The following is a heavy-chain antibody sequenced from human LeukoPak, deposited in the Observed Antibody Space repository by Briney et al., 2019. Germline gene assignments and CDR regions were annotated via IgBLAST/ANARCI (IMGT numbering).Heavy chain of an antibody. J-gene: IGHJ5*02. Sequence: PGGSLRLSCAASGFTFTNFAMNWVRQAPGKGLEWVSAISGRAGSTYYADSVKGRFTISRDSSKNTLYLQMNSLRAEDTAVYYCAQMVRGYNWFDPWGQGTLVTVSS. V-gene: IGHV3-23*01. CDR2: ISGRAGST. CDR3: AQMVRGYNWFDP. CDR1: GFTFTNFA. D-gene: IGHD3-10*01.